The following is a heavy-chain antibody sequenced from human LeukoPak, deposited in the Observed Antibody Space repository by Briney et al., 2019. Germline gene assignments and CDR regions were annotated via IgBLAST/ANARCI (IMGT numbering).Heavy chain of an antibody. J-gene: IGHJ6*02. CDR1: GYTFTGYY. V-gene: IGHV1-2*02. Sequence: ALVKVSCKASGYTFTGYYMHWVRQAPGQGLEWMGWINRNSGGTNYAQKFQGRVTMTRDTSISTAYMELSRLRSDDTAVYYCARAYSGSPRYYYYYGMDVWGQGTTFTVSS. CDR2: INRNSGGT. CDR3: ARAYSGSPRYYYYYGMDV. D-gene: IGHD1-26*01.